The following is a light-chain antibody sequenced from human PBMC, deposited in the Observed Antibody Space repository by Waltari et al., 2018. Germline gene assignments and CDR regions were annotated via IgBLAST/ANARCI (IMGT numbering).Light chain of an antibody. CDR3: SSHTTSSTLV. V-gene: IGLV2-14*03. Sequence: QSALTQPASVSGSPGQSITISCTGSSSDVGRYNFVSWYQQHPGKAPKLMIFYVTDRPSGVSDRFSGSKSGNTVSLTISGLQPEDEADYYCSSHTTSSTLVFGGGTRVTVL. CDR2: YVT. CDR1: SSDVGRYNF. J-gene: IGLJ2*01.